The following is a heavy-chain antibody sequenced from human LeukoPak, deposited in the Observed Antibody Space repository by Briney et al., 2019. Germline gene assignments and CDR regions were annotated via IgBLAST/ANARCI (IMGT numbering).Heavy chain of an antibody. Sequence: GGSLRLSCAASGFTFSSYGMHWVRQAPGKGLEWVAVISYDGSNKYYADSVKGRFTISRDNSKNTLYLQMNSLRAEDTAVYYCARERYCSSTSCYYYYYYYGMDVWGQGTTVTVSS. CDR3: ARERYCSSTSCYYYYYYYGMDV. V-gene: IGHV3-30*03. J-gene: IGHJ6*02. CDR2: ISYDGSNK. CDR1: GFTFSSYG. D-gene: IGHD2-2*01.